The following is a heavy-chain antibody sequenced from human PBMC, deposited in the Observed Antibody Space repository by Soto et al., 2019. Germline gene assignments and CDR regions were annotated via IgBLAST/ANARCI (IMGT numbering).Heavy chain of an antibody. V-gene: IGHV3-48*02. CDR1: GFTFSSYS. Sequence: EVQLVESGGGLVQPGGSLRLSCAASGFTFSSYSMNWVRQAPGKGLEWVSYISSSSSTIYYADSVKGRFTISRDNAKNSLYLQMNSLRDEDTAVYYCARHQAYDPYYYGMDVWGQGTTVTVSS. CDR2: ISSSSSTI. J-gene: IGHJ6*02. CDR3: ARHQAYDPYYYGMDV. D-gene: IGHD2-8*01.